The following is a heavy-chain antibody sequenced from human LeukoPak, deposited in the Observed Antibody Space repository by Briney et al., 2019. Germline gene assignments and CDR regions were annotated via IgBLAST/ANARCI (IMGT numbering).Heavy chain of an antibody. J-gene: IGHJ4*02. Sequence: GKSLTLSCVASQFRFPFSHYGMHWVRQAPGRGLEWVAVIWGDGTNQYYADSVRGRFTISRDNSQNTVYLQMNSLRVEDTAVYFCAKDAQRGFDYSNSLEYWGQGTLVTVSS. D-gene: IGHD4-11*01. CDR3: AKDAQRGFDYSNSLEY. V-gene: IGHV3-33*06. CDR2: IWGDGTNQ. CDR1: QFRFPFSHYG.